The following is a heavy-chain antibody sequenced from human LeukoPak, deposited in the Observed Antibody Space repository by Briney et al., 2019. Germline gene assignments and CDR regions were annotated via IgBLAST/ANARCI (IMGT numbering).Heavy chain of an antibody. CDR3: VKESTSSGYYYAPDY. J-gene: IGHJ4*02. D-gene: IGHD3-22*01. CDR2: ISYDGNNK. Sequence: GRSLRLSCAASGFTFSTYAIHWVRQAPGKGLEWVTVISYDGNNKYYADPLKGRFTISRDNSENTLYLQMNSLRAEDTAVCYCVKESTSSGYYYAPDYWGQGTLVTVS. V-gene: IGHV3-30-3*01. CDR1: GFTFSTYA.